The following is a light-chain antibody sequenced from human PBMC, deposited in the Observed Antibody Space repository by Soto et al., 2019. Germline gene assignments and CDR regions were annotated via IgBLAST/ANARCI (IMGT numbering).Light chain of an antibody. CDR2: GAS. J-gene: IGKJ5*01. CDR3: QQYNNWPPA. CDR1: QSVSSN. V-gene: IGKV3-15*01. Sequence: EIVMTQYPSTLSVSPGERATLSCGASQSVSSNLAWYQQKPGQAPRLLIYGASSRATGIPVRFSGSGSGTEFTLTISSLQSEDFAVYYCQQYNNWPPALGQGTR.